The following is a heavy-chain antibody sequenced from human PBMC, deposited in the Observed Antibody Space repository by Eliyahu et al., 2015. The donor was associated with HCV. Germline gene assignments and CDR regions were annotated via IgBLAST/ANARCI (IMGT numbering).Heavy chain of an antibody. CDR2: ISSSGGST. CDR3: AKERVLWGSGYYGMDV. CDR1: GFTFSSYA. J-gene: IGHJ6*02. D-gene: IGHD2-21*01. V-gene: IGHV3-23*01. Sequence: EVQLLESGGGLVQPGGSLRLSCAASGFTFSSYAMSWVRQAPGKGLGWVSAISSSGGSTFYADSVRGRFTISRDNSKNTLYLQMNSLRAEDTAVFYCAKERVLWGSGYYGMDVWGQGTTVTVSS.